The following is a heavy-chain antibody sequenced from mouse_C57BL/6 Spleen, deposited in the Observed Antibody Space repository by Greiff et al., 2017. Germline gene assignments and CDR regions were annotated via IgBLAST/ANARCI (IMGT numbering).Heavy chain of an antibody. Sequence: QVQLQQSGPGLVQPSQSLSITCTVSGFSLTSYGVHWVRQSPGKGLEWLGVIWSGGSTDYNAAFISRLSISKDNSKSQVFFKMNSLQADDTAIYYCARIPQLGTWYFDVWGTGTTVTVSS. CDR1: GFSLTSYG. V-gene: IGHV2-2*01. CDR2: IWSGGST. J-gene: IGHJ1*03. CDR3: ARIPQLGTWYFDV. D-gene: IGHD4-1*02.